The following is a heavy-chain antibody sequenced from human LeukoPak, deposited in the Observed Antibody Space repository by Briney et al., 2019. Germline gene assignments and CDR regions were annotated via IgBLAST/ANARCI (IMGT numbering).Heavy chain of an antibody. J-gene: IGHJ4*02. CDR3: AKGLHSYDSSGYSPVVDY. CDR2: ISGSGGST. V-gene: IGHV3-23*01. Sequence: GGSLRLSCAASGFTFSSYAMNWVRQAPGKGREWVSAISGSGGSTYYADSVKGRFTISRDNSKNTLYLQMNSLRAEDTAVYYCAKGLHSYDSSGYSPVVDYWGQGTLVTVSS. CDR1: GFTFSSYA. D-gene: IGHD3-22*01.